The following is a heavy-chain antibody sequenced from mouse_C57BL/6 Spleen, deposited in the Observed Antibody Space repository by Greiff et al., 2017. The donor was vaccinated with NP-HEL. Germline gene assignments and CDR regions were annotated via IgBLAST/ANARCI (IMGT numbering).Heavy chain of an antibody. Sequence: QVQLQQPGAELVRPGSSVKLSCKASGYTFTSYWMHWVKQRPIQGLEWIGNIDPSDSETHYNQKFKDKATLTVDKSSSTAYMQLSSLTSEDSAVYYRARSGPLGKAMDYWGQGTSVTVSS. D-gene: IGHD6-1*01. V-gene: IGHV1-52*01. CDR3: ARSGPLGKAMDY. CDR2: IDPSDSET. CDR1: GYTFTSYW. J-gene: IGHJ4*01.